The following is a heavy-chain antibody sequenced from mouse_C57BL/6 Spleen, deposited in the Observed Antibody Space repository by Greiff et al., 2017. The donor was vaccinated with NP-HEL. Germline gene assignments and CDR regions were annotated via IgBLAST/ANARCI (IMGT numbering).Heavy chain of an antibody. V-gene: IGHV5-16*01. Sequence: VQLKESEGGLVQPGSSMKLSCTASGFTFSDYYMAWVRQVPEKGLEWVANINFDGSSTYYLDSLKSRFIISRDNAKNILYLQMSSLKSEDTATYYCARDGDFGTLAYWGQGTLVTVSA. CDR2: INFDGSST. CDR3: ARDGDFGTLAY. J-gene: IGHJ3*01. D-gene: IGHD1-1*01. CDR1: GFTFSDYY.